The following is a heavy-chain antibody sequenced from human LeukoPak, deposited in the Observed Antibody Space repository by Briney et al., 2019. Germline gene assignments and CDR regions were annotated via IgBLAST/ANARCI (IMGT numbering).Heavy chain of an antibody. V-gene: IGHV4-34*01. CDR3: GGLAGAVAGNWFDP. D-gene: IGHD6-19*01. J-gene: IGHJ5*02. CDR2: INHSGST. Sequence: SETLSLTCAVYGGSFSGYYWGWIRQPPGKGLEWIGEINHSGSTNYNPSLKSRVTISVDTSKNQFSLKLSSVTAADTAVYYCGGLAGAVAGNWFDPWGQGTLVTVSS. CDR1: GGSFSGYY.